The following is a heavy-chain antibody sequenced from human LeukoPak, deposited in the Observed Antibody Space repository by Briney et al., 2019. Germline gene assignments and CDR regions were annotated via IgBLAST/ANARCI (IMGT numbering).Heavy chain of an antibody. D-gene: IGHD5-18*01. CDR1: GLTVSSNY. CDR2: FYNGINT. Sequence: PRGSLRLSCAATGLTVSSNYMSWVRQAPGKGLEWVSVFYNGINTYYADSVKGRFTTSRDNSKNTLYLQMNSLRVEDTAVYFCARVGSGNTYGYGDYWGQGTLVTVSS. J-gene: IGHJ4*02. V-gene: IGHV3-66*01. CDR3: ARVGSGNTYGYGDY.